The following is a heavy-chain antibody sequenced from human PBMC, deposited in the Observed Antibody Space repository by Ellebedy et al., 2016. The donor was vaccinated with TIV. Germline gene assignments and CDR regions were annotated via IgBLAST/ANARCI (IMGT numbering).Heavy chain of an antibody. CDR1: GFTVSNNY. Sequence: PGGSLRLSCEASGFTVSNNYISWVRQAPGKGQEWVSVIYSGGRTYYADSVKGRFTISRDNSKNTVYLQMNSLRAEDTAVYDCARGVLSGYWGQGTLVTVSS. J-gene: IGHJ4*02. D-gene: IGHD2/OR15-2a*01. CDR2: IYSGGRT. CDR3: ARGVLSGY. V-gene: IGHV3-53*01.